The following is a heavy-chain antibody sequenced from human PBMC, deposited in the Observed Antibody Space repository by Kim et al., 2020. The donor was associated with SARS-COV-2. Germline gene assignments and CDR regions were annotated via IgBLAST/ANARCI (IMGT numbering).Heavy chain of an antibody. J-gene: IGHJ6*02. CDR1: GFTFSSYW. V-gene: IGHV3-7*03. CDR3: ARDVYCSGGSCYSYGMDV. Sequence: GGSLRLSCAASGFTFSSYWMSWVHQAPGKGLEWVANIKQDGSEKYYVDSVKGRFTISRDNAKNSLYLQMNSLRAEDTAVYYCARDVYCSGGSCYSYGMDVWGQGTTVTVSS. D-gene: IGHD2-15*01. CDR2: IKQDGSEK.